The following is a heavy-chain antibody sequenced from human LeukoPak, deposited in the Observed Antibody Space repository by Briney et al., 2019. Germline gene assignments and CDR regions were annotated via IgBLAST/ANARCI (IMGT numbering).Heavy chain of an antibody. Sequence: SETLSLTCTVSGGSISSYYWSWIRQPPGKGLEWIGSIYYSGSTYYNPSLKSRVTISVDTSKNEFSLKLSSVTAADTAVYYCARLVDSESYLYYFDYWGQGTLVTVSS. V-gene: IGHV4-59*05. CDR3: ARLVDSESYLYYFDY. CDR2: IYYSGST. D-gene: IGHD1-26*01. CDR1: GGSISSYY. J-gene: IGHJ4*02.